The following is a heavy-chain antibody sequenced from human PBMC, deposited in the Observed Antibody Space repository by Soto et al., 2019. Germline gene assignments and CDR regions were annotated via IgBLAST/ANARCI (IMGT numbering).Heavy chain of an antibody. Sequence: ASVKVSCKASGGTFSSYAISWVRRAPGQGLEWMGGIIPIFGTANYAQKFQGRVTITADESTSTAYMELSSLRSEDTAVYYCASSPDPITMIVVANHDFDYWGQGTLVTVSS. CDR2: IIPIFGTA. CDR1: GGTFSSYA. V-gene: IGHV1-69*13. D-gene: IGHD3-22*01. J-gene: IGHJ4*02. CDR3: ASSPDPITMIVVANHDFDY.